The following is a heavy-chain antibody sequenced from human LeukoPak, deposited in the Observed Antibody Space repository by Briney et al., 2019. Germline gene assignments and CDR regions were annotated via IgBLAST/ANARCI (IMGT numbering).Heavy chain of an antibody. V-gene: IGHV3-30*04. Sequence: GGSLRLSCAASGFTFSSYEMNWVRQAPGKGLEWVAVISYDGSNKYYADSVKGRFTISRDNSKNTLYLQMNSLRAEDTAVYYCAREDIVVVVAASLPGYWGQGTLVTVSS. J-gene: IGHJ4*02. CDR3: AREDIVVVVAASLPGY. D-gene: IGHD2-15*01. CDR2: ISYDGSNK. CDR1: GFTFSSYE.